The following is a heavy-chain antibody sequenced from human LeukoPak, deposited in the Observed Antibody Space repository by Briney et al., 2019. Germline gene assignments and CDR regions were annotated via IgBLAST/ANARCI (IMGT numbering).Heavy chain of an antibody. J-gene: IGHJ4*02. CDR2: ISSSSSTI. D-gene: IGHD1-14*01. V-gene: IGHV3-48*02. CDR3: ARDKGTYHNKYYFDY. Sequence: GGSLRLSCAVSGFTFSSYSMNLVRQAPGKGLEWLSYISSSSSTIFYADSVKGRFTISRDNAKNSLYLQMNSLRDEDTAVYFCARDKGTYHNKYYFDYWGQGTLVTVSS. CDR1: GFTFSSYS.